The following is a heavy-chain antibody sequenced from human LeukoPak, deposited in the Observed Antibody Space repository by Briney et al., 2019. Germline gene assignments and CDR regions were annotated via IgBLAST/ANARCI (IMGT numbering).Heavy chain of an antibody. J-gene: IGHJ5*02. CDR3: ARTPPKGDIDT. V-gene: IGHV1-8*01. CDR1: GYSSSNFH. D-gene: IGHD2-21*02. CDR2: VSPKTGDR. Sequence: GATVTVSCKASGYSSSNFHVNWVRQARGQGLEWVGWVSPKTGDRGYALKFQGRVTMTSDTSEATVYLEVPSLTSEDTAVYYCARTPPKGDIDTWGQGTMVTASS.